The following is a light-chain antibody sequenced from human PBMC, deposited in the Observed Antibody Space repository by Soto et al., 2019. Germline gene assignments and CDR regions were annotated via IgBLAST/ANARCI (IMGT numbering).Light chain of an antibody. CDR3: CSHPYTNTHVV. Sequence: SALTQPASVSGSPGQSITISCTGTSSDIGDYNFVSWYQQHPGKGPKLIIYDVSNRPSGVSHRFSGYKSGNTASLTISGLQADDEADYYCCSHPYTNTHVVFGGGTKLTVL. V-gene: IGLV2-14*03. J-gene: IGLJ2*01. CDR2: DVS. CDR1: SSDIGDYNF.